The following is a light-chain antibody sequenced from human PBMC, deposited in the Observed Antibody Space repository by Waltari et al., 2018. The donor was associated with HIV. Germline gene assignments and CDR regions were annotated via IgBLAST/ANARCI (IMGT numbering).Light chain of an antibody. CDR3: SSYTNTDILL. J-gene: IGLJ2*01. Sequence: QSALTQPASVSGSPGQSITLSCTGATTDIGLYNLVSWYRQHPDKAPQLVIYGVNTRPSGVSDRFSGSKSGNTASLTISSLQAEDEADYYCSSYTNTDILLFGGGTKLTVL. V-gene: IGLV2-14*01. CDR1: TTDIGLYNL. CDR2: GVN.